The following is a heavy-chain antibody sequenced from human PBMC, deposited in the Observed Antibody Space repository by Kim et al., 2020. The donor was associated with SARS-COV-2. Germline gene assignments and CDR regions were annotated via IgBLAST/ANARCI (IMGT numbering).Heavy chain of an antibody. J-gene: IGHJ6*02. D-gene: IGHD2-2*01. Sequence: NPSLESRVPLSIDTSKNTFSLKLNSVTAADTAVYYCARDTTNYYYYGLDVWGQGTTVTVSS. CDR3: ARDTTNYYYYGLDV. V-gene: IGHV4-59*01.